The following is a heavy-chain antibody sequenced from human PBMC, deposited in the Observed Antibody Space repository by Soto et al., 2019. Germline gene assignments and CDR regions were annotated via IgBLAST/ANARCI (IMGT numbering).Heavy chain of an antibody. CDR2: TYYRSKWYN. Sequence: SQTLSLTCAISGDSVSSNSAAWNWIRQSPSRGLEWLGRTYYRSKWYNDYAVSVKSRITINPDTSKNQFSLQLNSVTPEDTAVYYCARDLRLLSVTPMLNCFDPWGQGTLVTVST. J-gene: IGHJ5*02. CDR3: ARDLRLLSVTPMLNCFDP. CDR1: GDSVSSNSAA. D-gene: IGHD5-18*01. V-gene: IGHV6-1*01.